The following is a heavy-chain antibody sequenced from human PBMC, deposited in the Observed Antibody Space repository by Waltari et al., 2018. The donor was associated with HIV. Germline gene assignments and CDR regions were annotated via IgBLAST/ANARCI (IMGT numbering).Heavy chain of an antibody. CDR3: ARDLYSSGWGYFDY. J-gene: IGHJ4*02. D-gene: IGHD6-19*01. V-gene: IGHV3-7*01. CDR1: GFTFSSYW. Sequence: EVQLVESGGGLVQPGGSLRLSCAASGFTFSSYWMSWVRQAPGKGLGWGANIKQDGSEKYYVDSVKGRFTISRDNAKNSLYLQMNSLRAEDTAVYYCARDLYSSGWGYFDYWGQGTLVTVSS. CDR2: IKQDGSEK.